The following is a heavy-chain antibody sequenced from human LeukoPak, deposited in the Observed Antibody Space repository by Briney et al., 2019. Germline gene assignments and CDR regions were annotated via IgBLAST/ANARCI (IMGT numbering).Heavy chain of an antibody. CDR3: AGGDY. CDR1: GYTFTSYD. CDR2: MNPNNGNT. Sequence: ASVKVSCKTSGYTFTSYDINWVRQATGQGLEWVGSMNPNNGNTDYAQNFQGRIALTRSTSINTAYMEVSSLRSDDTAVYYCAGGDYWGQGTLVTVSS. J-gene: IGHJ4*02. V-gene: IGHV1-8*01.